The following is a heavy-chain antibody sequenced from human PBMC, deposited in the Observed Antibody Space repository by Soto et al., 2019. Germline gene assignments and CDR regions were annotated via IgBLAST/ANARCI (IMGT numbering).Heavy chain of an antibody. Sequence: SETLSLTCTVSGGSISSSSYYWGWIRQPPGKGLEWIGSIYYSGSTYYNPSLKSRVTISVDTSKNQFSLKLSSVTAADTAVYYRARQRSEYYDFWSGYYSRYWFDPWGQG. CDR3: ARQRSEYYDFWSGYYSRYWFDP. D-gene: IGHD3-3*01. CDR1: GGSISSSSYY. CDR2: IYYSGST. V-gene: IGHV4-39*01. J-gene: IGHJ5*02.